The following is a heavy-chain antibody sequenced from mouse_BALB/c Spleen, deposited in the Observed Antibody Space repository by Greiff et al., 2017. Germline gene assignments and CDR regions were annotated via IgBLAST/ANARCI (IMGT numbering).Heavy chain of an antibody. CDR1: GFTFSSFG. J-gene: IGHJ2*01. CDR2: ISSGSSTI. Sequence: EVKLMESGGGLVQPGGSRKLSCAASGFTFSSFGMHWVRQAPEKGLEWVAYISSGSSTIYYADTVKGRFTISRDNPKNTLFLQMTSLRSEDTAMYYCARSGYGNYFDYWGQGTTLTVSS. V-gene: IGHV5-17*02. D-gene: IGHD2-10*02. CDR3: ARSGYGNYFDY.